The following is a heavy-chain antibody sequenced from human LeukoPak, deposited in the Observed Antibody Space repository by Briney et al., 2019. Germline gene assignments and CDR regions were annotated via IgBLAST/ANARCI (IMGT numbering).Heavy chain of an antibody. Sequence: SETLSLTCTVSGGSISSGDYYWSWIRQPPGKGLKWIGYIYYSGSTYYNPSLKSRVTISVDTSKNQFSLKLSSVTAADTAVYYCASPTVGVVMGAFDIWGQGTMVTVSS. CDR1: GGSISSGDYY. CDR2: IYYSGST. J-gene: IGHJ3*02. CDR3: ASPTVGVVMGAFDI. D-gene: IGHD4-23*01. V-gene: IGHV4-30-4*01.